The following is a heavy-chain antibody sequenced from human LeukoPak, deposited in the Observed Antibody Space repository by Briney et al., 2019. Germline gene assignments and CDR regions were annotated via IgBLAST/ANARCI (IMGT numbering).Heavy chain of an antibody. J-gene: IGHJ4*02. D-gene: IGHD3-9*01. V-gene: IGHV3-23*01. CDR3: ARLLTGYFDY. Sequence: GGSLRLSCAASGFTFSSYAMSWVRQAPGKGLEWVSAISGSGGSTYYADSVKGRFTISRDNAKNSLYLQMNSLRAEDTAVYYCARLLTGYFDYWGQGTLVTVSS. CDR1: GFTFSSYA. CDR2: ISGSGGST.